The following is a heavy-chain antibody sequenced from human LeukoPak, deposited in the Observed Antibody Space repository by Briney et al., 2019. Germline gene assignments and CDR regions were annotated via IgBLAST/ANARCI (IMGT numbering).Heavy chain of an antibody. CDR1: GYSISSGYY. CDR3: LGGNSDMFDY. J-gene: IGHJ4*02. Sequence: PSETLSLTCAVSGYSISSGYYWGWIRQPPGKGLEWIGSIYHSGSTYYNPSLKSRVTISVDTFKNQFSLKLSSVTAADTAVYYCLGGNSDMFDYWGQGTLVTVSS. CDR2: IYHSGST. D-gene: IGHD4-23*01. V-gene: IGHV4-38-2*01.